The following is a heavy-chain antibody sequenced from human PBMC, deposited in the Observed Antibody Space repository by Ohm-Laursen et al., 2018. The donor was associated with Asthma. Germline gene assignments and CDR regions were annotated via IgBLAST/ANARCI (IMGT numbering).Heavy chain of an antibody. J-gene: IGHJ4*02. CDR1: GIALSDAW. V-gene: IGHV3-23*01. CDR2: VSGRGDTT. Sequence: SLRLSCTASGIALSDAWMSWVRQAPGKGLEWVAGVSGRGDTTYYADSVKGRFTTSRDNSKNTLYLQMNSLRAEDTAVYYCARDPRGRIDSYFDCWGQGTLVTVSS. CDR3: ARDPRGRIDSYFDC. D-gene: IGHD1-14*01.